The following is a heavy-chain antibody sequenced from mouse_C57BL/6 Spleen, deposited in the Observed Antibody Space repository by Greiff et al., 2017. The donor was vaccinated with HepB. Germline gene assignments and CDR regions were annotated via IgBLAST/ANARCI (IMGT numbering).Heavy chain of an antibody. J-gene: IGHJ4*01. CDR3: ARGDSNDAYYAMDY. CDR1: GYTFTSYW. V-gene: IGHV1-59*01. D-gene: IGHD2-12*01. CDR2: IDPSDSYT. Sequence: QVQLKQPGAELVRPGTSVKLSCKASGYTFTSYWMHWVKQRPGQGLEWIGVIDPSDSYTNYNQKFKGKATLTVDTSSSTAYMQLSSLTSEDSAVYYCARGDSNDAYYAMDYWGQGTSVTVSS.